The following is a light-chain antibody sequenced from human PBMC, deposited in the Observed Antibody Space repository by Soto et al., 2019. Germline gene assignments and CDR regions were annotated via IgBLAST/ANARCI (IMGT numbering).Light chain of an antibody. Sequence: QSVLTQPPSVSGAPGQRVTISCTGSSSNIGAGYDVHWYQQLPGTAPKLLIYGNSNRPSGVPDRFSGSKSGTSASLAITGLQAEDEAEYSRQSYDSSLSGWVFGGGTKLTVL. J-gene: IGLJ3*02. CDR2: GNS. CDR3: QSYDSSLSGWV. V-gene: IGLV1-40*01. CDR1: SSNIGAGYD.